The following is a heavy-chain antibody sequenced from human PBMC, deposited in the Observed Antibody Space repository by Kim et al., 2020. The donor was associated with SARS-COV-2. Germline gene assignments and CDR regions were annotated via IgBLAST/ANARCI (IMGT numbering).Heavy chain of an antibody. J-gene: IGHJ4*02. CDR1: GFTFSNTW. D-gene: IGHD2-15*01. CDR3: TTDATPTLSNYFDY. V-gene: IGHV3-15*01. Sequence: GGSLRLSCAASGFTFSNTWMIWVRQAPGKGLEWVGRIKNEAQGATTDYAAPVKGRFTISRDDSKNTLYLQMNSLKIEDTAVYYCTTDATPTLSNYFDYWGQGTLVTVSS. CDR2: IKNEAQGATT.